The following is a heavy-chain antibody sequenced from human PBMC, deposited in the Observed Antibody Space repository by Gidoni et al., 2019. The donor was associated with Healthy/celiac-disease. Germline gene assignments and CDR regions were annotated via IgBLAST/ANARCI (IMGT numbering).Heavy chain of an antibody. Sequence: QLQLQESGPGLVKPSETLSLTCTVSGGSISSSSYYWGWIRQPPGKGLEWIGSIYYSGSTYYNPSLKSRVTISVDTSKNQFSLKLSSVTAADTAVYYCARHSDIVVVPAAWFDPWGQGTLVTVSS. D-gene: IGHD2-2*01. CDR1: GGSISSSSYY. V-gene: IGHV4-39*01. CDR3: ARHSDIVVVPAAWFDP. CDR2: IYYSGST. J-gene: IGHJ5*02.